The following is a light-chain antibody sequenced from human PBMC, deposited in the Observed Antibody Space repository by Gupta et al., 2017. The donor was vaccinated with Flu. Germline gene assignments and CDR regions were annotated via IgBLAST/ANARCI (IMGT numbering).Light chain of an antibody. Sequence: DIQMTQSPSSLSASVGDRVTITCRASQGISNDLGWYQQKPGKAPKRLIYAASRVQSGVPSRFSGSGSGTEFTLTISMRHPEDFATYYCQQRNSSPVTFGHGTKVDIK. J-gene: IGKJ3*01. CDR1: QGISND. CDR2: AAS. V-gene: IGKV1-17*01. CDR3: QQRNSSPVT.